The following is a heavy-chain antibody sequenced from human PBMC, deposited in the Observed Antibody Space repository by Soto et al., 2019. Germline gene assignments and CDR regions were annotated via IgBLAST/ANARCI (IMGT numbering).Heavy chain of an antibody. J-gene: IGHJ5*02. CDR1: GFTFTSSA. CDR2: IVVGSGNT. V-gene: IGHV1-58*01. Sequence: QMQLVQSGPEVKKPGTSVKVSCKASGFTFTSSAVQWVRQARGQRLEWIGWIVVGSGNTNYAQKFQERVTITRDMSTSTAYMELSSLRSEDTAVYYCAASYCTNGVCYTWWFDPWGQGTLVTVSS. D-gene: IGHD2-8*01. CDR3: AASYCTNGVCYTWWFDP.